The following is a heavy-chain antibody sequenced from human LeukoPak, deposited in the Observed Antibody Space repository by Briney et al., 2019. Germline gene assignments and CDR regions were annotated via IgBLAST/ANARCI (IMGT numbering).Heavy chain of an antibody. CDR3: ARGGNGWYSDY. J-gene: IGHJ4*02. V-gene: IGHV4-34*01. Sequence: SETLSLTCAVYGGSFSGYYWSWIRQPPGKGLEWIGDINHRGSTNYNPSLKSRVTISVDTSKNQLSLKLSSATAADTAVYYCARGGNGWYSDYWGQGTLVTVSS. CDR2: INHRGST. D-gene: IGHD6-19*01. CDR1: GGSFSGYY.